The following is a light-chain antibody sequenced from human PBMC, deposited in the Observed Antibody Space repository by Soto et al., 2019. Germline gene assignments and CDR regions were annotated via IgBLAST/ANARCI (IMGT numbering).Light chain of an antibody. CDR2: GAA. V-gene: IGKV3-15*01. Sequence: EIVLTQSPGTLSLSPGERATLSCRASQSISDTFACYHQKHPEEPRLLLYGAATSGPGFPARFSGSGSGTDFSLTISSLQSEDFAVDYCQQYNSWPWTFGQGTKVDIK. CDR1: QSISDT. CDR3: QQYNSWPWT. J-gene: IGKJ1*01.